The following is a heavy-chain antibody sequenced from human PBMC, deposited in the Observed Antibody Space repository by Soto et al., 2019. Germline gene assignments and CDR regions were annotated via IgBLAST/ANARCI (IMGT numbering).Heavy chain of an antibody. Sequence: QVQLVQSGVEVKKPGSSVKVSCKASGGSFRTYTMFWVRQAPGQGLEWMGRIIPMFDIANYAQKFQGRVTFNADKSTGTVYMEIIGLTPDDTAIYFCALGIWSADVFDIGGQGTLVTVSS. CDR3: ALGIWSADVFDI. CDR1: GGSFRTYT. V-gene: IGHV1-69*02. CDR2: IIPMFDIA. J-gene: IGHJ3*02. D-gene: IGHD6-13*01.